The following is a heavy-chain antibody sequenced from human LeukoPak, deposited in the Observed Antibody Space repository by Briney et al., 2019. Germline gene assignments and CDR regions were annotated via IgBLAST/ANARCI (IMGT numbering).Heavy chain of an antibody. CDR2: ISSSSSTI. D-gene: IGHD1-26*01. V-gene: IGHV3-48*01. Sequence: GGSLRLSCAASGFTFSSYSMNWVRQAPGKGLEWVSYISSSSSTIYYADSVKGRFTISRDNSKNTLSLQMNSLRAEDTGVYYCTRDPTVGAPDYFDYWGQGTLVTVSS. CDR1: GFTFSSYS. CDR3: TRDPTVGAPDYFDY. J-gene: IGHJ4*02.